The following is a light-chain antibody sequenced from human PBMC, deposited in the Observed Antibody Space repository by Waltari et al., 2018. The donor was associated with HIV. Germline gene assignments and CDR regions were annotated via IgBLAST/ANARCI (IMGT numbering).Light chain of an antibody. V-gene: IGKV1-39*01. CDR3: QQSYTTPRT. Sequence: IQMTQSPSSLSASVGDRVTLSCRSSQNINTSLSWYQQTLGKAPKALIFAASNLQTGVPSRFSGSGSGTVFALTISDLQREDFATYYCQQSYTTPRTFGQGTKVEIK. CDR2: AAS. J-gene: IGKJ1*01. CDR1: QNINTS.